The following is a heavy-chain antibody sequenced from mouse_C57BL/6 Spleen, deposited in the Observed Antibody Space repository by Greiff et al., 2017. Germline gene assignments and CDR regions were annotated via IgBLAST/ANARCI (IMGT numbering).Heavy chain of an antibody. Sequence: EVQLEESGPELVKPGASVKISCKASGYSFTGYYMNWVKQSPEKSLEWIGEFNPSTGGTTYNQKFKAKATLTVDKSSSTAYIQLKSLTSEDSAVYYCARWDYGCAFYYWGQGTTLTVSS. D-gene: IGHD1-1*01. CDR1: GYSFTGYY. CDR2: FNPSTGGT. J-gene: IGHJ2*01. CDR3: ARWDYGCAFYY. V-gene: IGHV1-42*01.